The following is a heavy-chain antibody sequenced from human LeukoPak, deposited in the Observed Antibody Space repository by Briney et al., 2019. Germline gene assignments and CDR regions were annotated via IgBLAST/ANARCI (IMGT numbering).Heavy chain of an antibody. V-gene: IGHV3-30-3*01. CDR1: GFTFSSYA. Sequence: GRSLRLSCAASGFTFSSYAMHWVRQAPGKGLEWVAVISYDGSNKYYADSMKGRFTISRDNSKNTLYLQMNSLRAEDTAVYYCARELPFDYWGQGTLVTVSS. CDR2: ISYDGSNK. CDR3: ARELPFDY. J-gene: IGHJ4*02. D-gene: IGHD2-15*01.